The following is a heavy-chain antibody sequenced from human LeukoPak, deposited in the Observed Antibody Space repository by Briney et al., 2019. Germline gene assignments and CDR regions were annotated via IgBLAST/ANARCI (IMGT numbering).Heavy chain of an antibody. CDR3: ARGTSGSGSYYNPFDY. J-gene: IGHJ4*02. D-gene: IGHD3-10*01. CDR2: IYYSGST. Sequence: PSETLSLTCTVSGGSISSSSYYWGWIRQPPGKGLEWIGSIYYSGSTNYNPSLKSRVTISVDTSKNQFSLKLSSVTAADTAVYYCARGTSGSGSYYNPFDYWGQGTLVTVSS. V-gene: IGHV4-39*07. CDR1: GGSISSSSYY.